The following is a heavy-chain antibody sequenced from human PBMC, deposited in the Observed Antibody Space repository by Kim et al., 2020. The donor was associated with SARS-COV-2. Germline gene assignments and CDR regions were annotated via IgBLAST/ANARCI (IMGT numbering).Heavy chain of an antibody. CDR2: ISYDGSNK. Sequence: GGSLRLSCAASGFTFSSYGMHWVRQAPGKGLEWVALISYDGSNKSYADSVKGRFTIFRDNSKNTLYLQMDSLRAEDTAVYYCAKGMYDCSGGSCYRYSFDYWGQGALVTVSS. J-gene: IGHJ4*02. V-gene: IGHV3-30*18. CDR3: AKGMYDCSGGSCYRYSFDY. D-gene: IGHD2-15*01. CDR1: GFTFSSYG.